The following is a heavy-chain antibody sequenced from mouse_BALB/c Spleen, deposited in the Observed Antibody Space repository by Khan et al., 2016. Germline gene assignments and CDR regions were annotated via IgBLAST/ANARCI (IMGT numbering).Heavy chain of an antibody. Sequence: EVQLQESGPGLVKPSQSLSLTCPVTGYSITSDYAWNWIRQFPGNKLEWMGYISYSGSTSYNPSLKSRISITRDTSKNQYFLQLNSVTTEDTATYYCASDYCGSSYFDYRRKATTLTFST. CDR2: ISYSGST. D-gene: IGHD1-1*01. J-gene: IGHJ2*01. V-gene: IGHV3-2*02. CDR1: GYSITSDYA. CDR3: ASDYCGSSYFDY.